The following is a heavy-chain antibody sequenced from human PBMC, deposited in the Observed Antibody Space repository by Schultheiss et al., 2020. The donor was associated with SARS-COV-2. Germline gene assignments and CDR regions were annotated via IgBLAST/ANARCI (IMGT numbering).Heavy chain of an antibody. D-gene: IGHD1-20*01. V-gene: IGHV1-2*02. J-gene: IGHJ2*01. CDR3: ARKGVTGKFAPDNGYLDL. CDR1: GYTLTGYY. CDR2: INPNSGGT. Sequence: ASVKVSCKASGYTLTGYYMHWVRQAPGQGLEWMGWINPNSGGTNYAQKFQGRVTITRDTSISTAYMELSWLRSDDTAVYFCARKGVTGKFAPDNGYLDLWGRGTQVTVSS.